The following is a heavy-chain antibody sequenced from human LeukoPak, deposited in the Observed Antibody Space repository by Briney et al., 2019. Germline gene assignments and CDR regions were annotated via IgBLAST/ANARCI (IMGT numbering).Heavy chain of an antibody. CDR1: GGTFSSYA. J-gene: IGHJ4*02. CDR2: IIPILGIA. D-gene: IGHD5-24*01. CDR3: ARGSGRDGYNPFDY. V-gene: IGHV1-69*04. Sequence: GASVKVSCKASGGTFSSYAISWVRQAPGQGLEWMGRIIPILGIANYAQKFQGRVTITADKSTRTAYMELSSLRSEDTAVYYCARGSGRDGYNPFDYWGQGTLVTVSS.